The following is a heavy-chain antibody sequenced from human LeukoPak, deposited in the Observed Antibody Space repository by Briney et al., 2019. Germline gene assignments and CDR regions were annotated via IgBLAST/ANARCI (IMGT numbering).Heavy chain of an antibody. V-gene: IGHV3-23*01. CDR2: TSGSGGST. CDR1: RFTFSSYA. J-gene: IGHJ4*02. Sequence: PGRSLRLSCAASRFTFSSYAMSWDRQAPRKGLGWVSATSGSGGSTYYADSMKVRFTSSRDNYEHTLYLQRSSLRAEDTAVYYCAKDADSSGFDYWGQGTLVTVSS. CDR3: AKDADSSGFDY. D-gene: IGHD6-19*01.